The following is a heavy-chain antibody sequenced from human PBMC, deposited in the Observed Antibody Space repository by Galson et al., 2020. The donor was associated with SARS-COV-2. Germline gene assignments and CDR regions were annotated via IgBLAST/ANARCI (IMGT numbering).Heavy chain of an antibody. V-gene: IGHV3-23*01. CDR3: AKDQGNDYGDQLDY. CDR1: GFTFSRYA. CDR2: ISASGAIT. J-gene: IGHJ4*02. Sequence: GESLKISCAGSGFTFSRYAMSWVRQDPGKGLEWVSSISASGAITYHADSVKGRFTISRDNSKNTLYLQMNSLRGEDTALYYCAKDQGNDYGDQLDYWGQGTLVSVSS. D-gene: IGHD4-17*01.